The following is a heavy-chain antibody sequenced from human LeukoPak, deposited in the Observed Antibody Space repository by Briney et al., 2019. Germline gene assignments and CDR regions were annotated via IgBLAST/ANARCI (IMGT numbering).Heavy chain of an antibody. CDR1: GFTFSSYG. Sequence: PGRSLRLSCAASGFTFSSYGMHWVRQAPGKGLEWVAVISYDGSNKYYADSVKGRFTISRDNSKNTLYLQMNRLRAEDTAVYYCAKDSGGDFDYWGQGTLVTVSS. J-gene: IGHJ4*02. V-gene: IGHV3-30*18. CDR3: AKDSGGDFDY. D-gene: IGHD3-10*01. CDR2: ISYDGSNK.